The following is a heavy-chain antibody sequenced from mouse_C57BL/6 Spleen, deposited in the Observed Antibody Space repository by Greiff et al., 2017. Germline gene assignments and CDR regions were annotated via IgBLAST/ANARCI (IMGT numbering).Heavy chain of an antibody. Sequence: EVQLQQSGPELVKPGASVKIPCKASGYTFTDYNMDWVKQSPGQSLEWIGDINPTNGGTIYNQKFKGKATLTVDKSSSTAYMGLRSLTSEDTAVYNCARRPRYAMDYWGQGTSVTVSS. CDR1: GYTFTDYN. J-gene: IGHJ4*01. V-gene: IGHV1-18*01. CDR2: INPTNGGT. CDR3: ARRPRYAMDY.